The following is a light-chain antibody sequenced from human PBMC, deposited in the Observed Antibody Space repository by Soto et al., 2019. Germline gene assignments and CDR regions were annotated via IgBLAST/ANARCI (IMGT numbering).Light chain of an antibody. V-gene: IGKV3D-15*01. CDR3: QQYKDWPPLT. J-gene: IGKJ4*01. CDR1: QSGNIN. CDR2: GAS. Sequence: EIAMTQSPVTLSASPGERVTLSCRASQSGNINLAWYQQRPGQAPRVLIYGASNRPSGIPDRFSGSGSGTDFTLTISSLEPDDFALYYCQQYKDWPPLTFGGGTMVEMK.